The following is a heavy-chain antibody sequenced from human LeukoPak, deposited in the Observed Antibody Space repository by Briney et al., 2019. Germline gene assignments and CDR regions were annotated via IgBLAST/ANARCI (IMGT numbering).Heavy chain of an antibody. V-gene: IGHV3-21*04. CDR3: AKGDSGIDAFDI. D-gene: IGHD1-26*01. CDR2: ISSSSSYI. Sequence: PGGSLRLSCAASGFTFSSYSMNWVRQAPGKGLEWVSSISSSSSYIYYADSVKGRFTISRDNAKNSLYLQMNSLRAEDTAVYYCAKGDSGIDAFDIWGQGTMVTVSS. CDR1: GFTFSSYS. J-gene: IGHJ3*02.